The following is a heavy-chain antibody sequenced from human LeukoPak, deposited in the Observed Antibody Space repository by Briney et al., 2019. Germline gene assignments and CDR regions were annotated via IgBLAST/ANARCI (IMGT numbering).Heavy chain of an antibody. Sequence: ASVKVSCKASGYAFTGDYMHWVRHGPGQGLEWMGWINPNSGGTNYAQKLQGRVTMTTDTSTSTAYMELRSLRSDDTAAYYCASSLLNSEGIAVAGNYYYYYYMDVWGKGTTVTVSS. CDR2: INPNSGGT. CDR3: ASSLLNSEGIAVAGNYYYYYYMDV. D-gene: IGHD6-19*01. CDR1: GYAFTGDY. V-gene: IGHV1-2*02. J-gene: IGHJ6*03.